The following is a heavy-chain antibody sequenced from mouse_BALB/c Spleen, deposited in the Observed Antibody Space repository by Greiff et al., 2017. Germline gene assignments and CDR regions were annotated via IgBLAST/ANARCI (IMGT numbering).Heavy chain of an antibody. CDR1: GFTFSDYY. Sequence: EVQLVESGGGLVKPGGSLKLSCAASGFTFSDYYMYWVRQTPEKRLEWVATISDGGSYTYYPDSVKGRFTISRDNAKNNLYLQMSSLKSEDTAMYYCAREGGSTMIMDYWGQGTSVTVSS. V-gene: IGHV5-4*02. D-gene: IGHD2-4*01. J-gene: IGHJ4*01. CDR2: ISDGGSYT. CDR3: AREGGSTMIMDY.